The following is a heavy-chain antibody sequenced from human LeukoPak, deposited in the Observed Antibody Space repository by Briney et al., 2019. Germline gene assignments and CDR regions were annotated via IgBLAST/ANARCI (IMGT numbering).Heavy chain of an antibody. Sequence: GGSLRLSCAASGFTFSSYEMNCVRQAPGKGLEWVSYISSSGVTIYHADSVKGRFTISRDKAKSSLYLQMNSLRAEDTAVYYCARDRVYRGDIFDYWGQGTLVTVSS. CDR2: ISSSGVTI. CDR3: ARDRVYRGDIFDY. J-gene: IGHJ4*02. CDR1: GFTFSSYE. V-gene: IGHV3-48*03. D-gene: IGHD2-8*01.